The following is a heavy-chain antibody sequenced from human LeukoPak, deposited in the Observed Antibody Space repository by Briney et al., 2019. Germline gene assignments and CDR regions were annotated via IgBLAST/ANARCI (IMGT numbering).Heavy chain of an antibody. CDR3: ARVRGSYSVDY. V-gene: IGHV3-9*01. CDR2: ISWNSGSI. CDR1: GFTFDDYA. Sequence: TGRSLRLSCAASGFTFDDYAMHWVRQAPGKGLEWVSGISWNSGSIGYADSVKGRFTISRDNAKNSLHLQMNSLRAEDTAVYYCARVRGSYSVDYWGQGTLATVSS. J-gene: IGHJ4*02. D-gene: IGHD1-26*01.